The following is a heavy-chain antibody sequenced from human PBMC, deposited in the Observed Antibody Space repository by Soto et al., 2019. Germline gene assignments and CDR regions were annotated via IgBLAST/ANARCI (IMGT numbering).Heavy chain of an antibody. V-gene: IGHV3-33*01. D-gene: IGHD4-17*01. Sequence: GGSLRLSCAASGFTFSSYGMHWVRQAPGKGLEWVAVIWYDGSNKYYADSVKGRFTISRDNSKNTLYLQMNSLRAEDTAVYYCARGFNDYGDYGEGDSHQFDYWGQGTLVTVSS. CDR1: GFTFSSYG. J-gene: IGHJ4*02. CDR3: ARGFNDYGDYGEGDSHQFDY. CDR2: IWYDGSNK.